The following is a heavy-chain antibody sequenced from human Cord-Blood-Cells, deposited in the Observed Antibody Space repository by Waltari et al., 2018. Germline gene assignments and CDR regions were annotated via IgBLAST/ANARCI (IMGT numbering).Heavy chain of an antibody. CDR2: VDPNSGNT. V-gene: IGHV1-8*01. Sequence: QVQLVQSGAEVKKPGASVKVSCKASGYTFTSYDINWVRQATGQGLEWMGLVDPNSGNTGYGQKFQGRVTMTRNTAISTAYMGLGSLRSEDTAVYYCARGMITIFGVVISGHAFDIWGQGTMVTVSS. CDR3: ARGMITIFGVVISGHAFDI. CDR1: GYTFTSYD. D-gene: IGHD3-3*01. J-gene: IGHJ3*02.